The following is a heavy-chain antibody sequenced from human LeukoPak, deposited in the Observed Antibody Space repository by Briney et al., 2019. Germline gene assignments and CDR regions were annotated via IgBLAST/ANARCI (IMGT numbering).Heavy chain of an antibody. V-gene: IGHV3-48*04. CDR3: ARKAGLSRYFDL. CDR1: GFTFSSYS. Sequence: GGSLRLSCAASGFTFSSYSMNWVREAPGKGGEWVSDISSSSSTIYYPDSVKGRFTISRDNAKTSLYLQMNSLRAEDTAVYYCARKAGLSRYFDLWGRGTLVTVSS. D-gene: IGHD2-2*01. CDR2: ISSSSSTI. J-gene: IGHJ2*01.